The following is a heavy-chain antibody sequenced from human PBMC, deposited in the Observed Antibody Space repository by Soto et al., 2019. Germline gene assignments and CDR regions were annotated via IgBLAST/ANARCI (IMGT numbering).Heavy chain of an antibody. V-gene: IGHV4-30-4*01. CDR2: SYYTGKT. D-gene: IGHD2-2*01. Sequence: SETLSLTCSVSGDYINVGGYYWTWIRQRQGKGLEWMGYSYYTGKTYSNPSLESRLTMSVDRSKNQFSLRLTSVTAADTSVYFCGRDLTSNANCIDPWGQGTLVTVSS. CDR1: GDYINVGGYY. CDR3: GRDLTSNANCIDP. J-gene: IGHJ5*02.